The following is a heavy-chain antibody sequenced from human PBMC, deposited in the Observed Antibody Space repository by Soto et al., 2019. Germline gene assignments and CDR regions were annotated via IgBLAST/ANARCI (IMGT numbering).Heavy chain of an antibody. V-gene: IGHV4-31*03. CDR1: GGSISSGGYY. D-gene: IGHD5-12*01. CDR3: AREGYSGYYYYMDV. J-gene: IGHJ6*03. CDR2: IYYSGST. Sequence: QVQLQEAGPGLVKPSQTLSLTCTVSGGSISSGGYYWSWIRQHPGKGLASIGYIYYSGSTYYNPSRKSRVTISVDTFKNQFSVTLSSVTAADTAVYYCAREGYSGYYYYMDVWGKGTTVTVSS.